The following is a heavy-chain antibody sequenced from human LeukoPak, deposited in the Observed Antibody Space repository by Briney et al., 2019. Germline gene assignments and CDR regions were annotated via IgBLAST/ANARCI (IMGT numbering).Heavy chain of an antibody. V-gene: IGHV4-59*01. Sequence: PSETLSLTCTVSGGSISSYYWSWIRQPPGKGLEWIGHMYSSGFTNYNPSLKSRVTMSGDTSKNQFSLKLSSVTAADTAVYYCARDRSWGFDPWGQGTLVTVSS. CDR2: MYSSGFT. CDR3: ARDRSWGFDP. CDR1: GGSISSYY. J-gene: IGHJ5*02. D-gene: IGHD7-27*01.